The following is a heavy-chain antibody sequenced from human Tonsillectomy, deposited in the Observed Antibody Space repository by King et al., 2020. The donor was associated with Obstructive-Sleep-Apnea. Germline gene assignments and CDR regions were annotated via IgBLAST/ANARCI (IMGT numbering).Heavy chain of an antibody. CDR1: GYSFSSYW. D-gene: IGHD6-19*01. Sequence: EQLVQSGAEVKKPGESLKISCKDSGYSFSSYWIGWLRQMPGKGLEWMGIIYPGDSDTRYSPSFEGQVTISVDKSISTAYLQWSSLKASDTAMYFCARQQYSNGWYLDLWGQGTLVTVPS. J-gene: IGHJ4*02. CDR2: IYPGDSDT. CDR3: ARQQYSNGWYLDL. V-gene: IGHV5-51*01.